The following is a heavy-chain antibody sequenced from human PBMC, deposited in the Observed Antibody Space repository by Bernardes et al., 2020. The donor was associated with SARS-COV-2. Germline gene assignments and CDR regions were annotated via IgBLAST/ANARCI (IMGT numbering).Heavy chain of an antibody. V-gene: IGHV3-13*01. CDR1: GFIFSGHD. D-gene: IGHD6-13*01. J-gene: IGHJ2*01. CDR2: IGTTGDT. Sequence: GSLRLSCEASGFIFSGHDMHWVRQATGSGLEWVSGIGTTGDTYYAGSVKGRFTISREDGKNSLYLQMNNLRAGDTAVYYCAKVGQRLVDWYFDVWGRGTVVTVSS. CDR3: AKVGQRLVDWYFDV.